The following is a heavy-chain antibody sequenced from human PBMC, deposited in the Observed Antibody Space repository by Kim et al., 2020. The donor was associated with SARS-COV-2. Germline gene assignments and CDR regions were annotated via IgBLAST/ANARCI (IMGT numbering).Heavy chain of an antibody. Sequence: GGSLRLSCAASGFTFSTHWMNWIRQAPGKGLEWVANIKTDGSGPYYVDSVKGRFTISRDNAKNTLYLQMNSLRADDTAVYYCGRDMDVCGQGTTVTVS. CDR3: GRDMDV. CDR1: GFTFSTHW. J-gene: IGHJ6*02. CDR2: IKTDGSGP. V-gene: IGHV3-7*03.